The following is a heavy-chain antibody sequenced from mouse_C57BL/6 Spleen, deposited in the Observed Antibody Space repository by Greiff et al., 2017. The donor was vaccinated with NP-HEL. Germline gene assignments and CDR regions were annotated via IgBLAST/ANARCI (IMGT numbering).Heavy chain of an antibody. J-gene: IGHJ2*01. Sequence: QVQLQQPGAELVMPGASVKLSCKASGYTFTSYWMHWVKQRPGQGLEWIGEIDPSDSYTNSNQKFTGKSTLTVTKSSSTAYMQLSSLTSEDSAVYYCARRAYYSKGAFDYWGQGTTLTVSS. CDR3: ARRAYYSKGAFDY. CDR1: GYTFTSYW. CDR2: IDPSDSYT. D-gene: IGHD2-5*01. V-gene: IGHV1-69*01.